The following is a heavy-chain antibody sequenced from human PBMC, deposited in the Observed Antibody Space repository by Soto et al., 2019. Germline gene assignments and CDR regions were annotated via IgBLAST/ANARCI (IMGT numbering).Heavy chain of an antibody. Sequence: GGSLKLSCVASGFSVTTNCIIWVRQPPGKGLEWVSTTFTGGSTHYADSVKGRSSISRDNSKNTVYLQMNNLRVEDTAVYYCAKKPPSSIQGWAFGMDVWGQGTTVTVSS. CDR1: GFSVTTNC. D-gene: IGHD1-26*01. V-gene: IGHV3-53*01. J-gene: IGHJ6*02. CDR3: AKKPPSSIQGWAFGMDV. CDR2: TFTGGST.